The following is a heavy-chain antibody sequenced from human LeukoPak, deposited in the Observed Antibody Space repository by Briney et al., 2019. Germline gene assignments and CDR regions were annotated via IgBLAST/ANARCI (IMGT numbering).Heavy chain of an antibody. Sequence: ASVKVSCKASGGTFNSYAISWVRQAPGQGLEWMGGIIPIFGTPNYAQEFQGRVTITTDESTSTAYMELSSLRSEDTAVYYCASGYCSSTTCSNYNWFDPWGQGTLVTVSS. CDR1: GGTFNSYA. CDR3: ASGYCSSTTCSNYNWFDP. D-gene: IGHD2-2*01. J-gene: IGHJ5*02. V-gene: IGHV1-69*05. CDR2: IIPIFGTP.